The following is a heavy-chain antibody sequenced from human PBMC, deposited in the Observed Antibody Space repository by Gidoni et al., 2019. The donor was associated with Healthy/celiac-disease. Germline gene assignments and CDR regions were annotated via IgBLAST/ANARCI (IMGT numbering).Heavy chain of an antibody. D-gene: IGHD3-16*01. Sequence: EVQLVESGGGVVQPGGSLRLSCAAAGFTCDDYAMHCVRQAHGKGLEWVSLISGDGGSTYYAASVKGRFTISRDNSKNSLYLQMNSLRTEDTALYYCAKDIGGPRLGAFDIWGQGTMVTVSS. J-gene: IGHJ3*02. CDR3: AKDIGGPRLGAFDI. V-gene: IGHV3-43*02. CDR2: ISGDGGST. CDR1: GFTCDDYA.